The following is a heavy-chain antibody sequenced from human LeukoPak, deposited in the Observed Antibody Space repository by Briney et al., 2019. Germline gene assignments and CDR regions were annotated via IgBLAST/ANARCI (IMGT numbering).Heavy chain of an antibody. CDR1: GSTFSSFW. CDR3: GRGDPDY. CDR2: INPTGSGK. Sequence: GGSLRLPCPVSGSTFSSFWLNWSGQVPGKGLEWVANINPTGSGKYYVDSVKGRFTISRDNAKNSLYLEMNSLRVEDTAVYYCGRGDPDYWGQGALVTV. J-gene: IGHJ4*02. V-gene: IGHV3-7*01.